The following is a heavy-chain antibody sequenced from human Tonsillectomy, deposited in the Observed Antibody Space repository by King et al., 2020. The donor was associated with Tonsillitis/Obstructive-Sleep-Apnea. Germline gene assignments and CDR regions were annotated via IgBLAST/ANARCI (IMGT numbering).Heavy chain of an antibody. J-gene: IGHJ4*02. Sequence: EVQLVESGGGLVQPGGSLRLSCAASGFTFSSYAMSWVRQAPGKGLEWVSAISGSGGTTYYADSVKGRFAISRDNSKDTLYLQMNSLRAEDTAIYYCAKVVGCPVAVNPDYFDYWGQGTLVTVSS. CDR3: AKVVGCPVAVNPDYFDY. D-gene: IGHD2-15*01. CDR2: ISGSGGTT. V-gene: IGHV3-23*04. CDR1: GFTFSSYA.